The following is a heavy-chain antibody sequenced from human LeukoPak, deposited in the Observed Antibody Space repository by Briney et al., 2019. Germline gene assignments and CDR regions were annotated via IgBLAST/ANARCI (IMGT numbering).Heavy chain of an antibody. J-gene: IGHJ6*03. V-gene: IGHV3-21*01. CDR1: GFTFSSYS. Sequence: GGSLRLSCAASGFTFSSYSMNWVRQAPGKGLEWVSSISSSSSYIYYADSVKGRFTISRDNAKNSLYLQMNSLRAEDTDVYYCARDGGYYYYMDVWGKGTTVTISS. D-gene: IGHD3-10*01. CDR2: ISSSSSYI. CDR3: ARDGGYYYYMDV.